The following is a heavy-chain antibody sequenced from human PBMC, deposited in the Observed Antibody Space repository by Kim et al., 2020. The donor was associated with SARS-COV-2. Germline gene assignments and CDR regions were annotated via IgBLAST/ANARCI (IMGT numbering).Heavy chain of an antibody. CDR2: FDPEDGET. V-gene: IGHV1-24*01. J-gene: IGHJ4*02. CDR1: GYALTELS. CDR3: ATGWAYSGYGVFDY. D-gene: IGHD5-12*01. Sequence: ASAKVSCKVSGYALTELSMHWVRQAPGKGLEWMGGFDPEDGETIYAQKFQGRVTMTEDTSTDTAYMELSSLRSEDTAVYYCATGWAYSGYGVFDYWGQGTLVTVSS.